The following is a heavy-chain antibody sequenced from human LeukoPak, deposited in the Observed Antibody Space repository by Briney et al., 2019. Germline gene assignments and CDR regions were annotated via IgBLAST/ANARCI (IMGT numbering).Heavy chain of an antibody. V-gene: IGHV5-10-1*01. CDR3: ARQTYSSGWYEDY. CDR2: IDPSDSYT. CDR1: GYSFTSYW. Sequence: LGESLKISCKGSGYSFTSYWISWVRQMPGKGLEWMGRIDPSDSYTNYSPSFQGHVTISADKSISTAYLQWSSLKASDTAMYYCARQTYSSGWYEDYWGQGTLVTVSS. D-gene: IGHD6-19*01. J-gene: IGHJ4*02.